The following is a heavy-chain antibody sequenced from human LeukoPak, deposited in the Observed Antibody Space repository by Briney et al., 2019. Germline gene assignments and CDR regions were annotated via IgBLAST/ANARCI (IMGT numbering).Heavy chain of an antibody. J-gene: IGHJ4*02. D-gene: IGHD3-3*01. CDR3: ARADESGYYDY. V-gene: IGHV4-30-2*01. Sequence: TASRTLSLTCAVSGGSISSGGYSWSWIRQPPGKGLEWIGYIYHSGSTYYNPSLKSRVTISVDRSKNQFSLKLSSVTAADTAVYYCARADESGYYDYWGQGTLVTVSS. CDR1: GGSISSGGYS. CDR2: IYHSGST.